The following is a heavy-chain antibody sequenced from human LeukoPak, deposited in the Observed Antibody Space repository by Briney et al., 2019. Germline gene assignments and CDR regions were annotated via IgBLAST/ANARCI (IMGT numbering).Heavy chain of an antibody. V-gene: IGHV3-23*01. CDR2: ISGSGGST. CDR3: AMSSFGRAFDI. Sequence: RGSLRLSCAASGFTFSSYAMSWVRQAPGKGLAWVSAISGSGGSTYYADSVKGRFTISRDNSKNTLYLQMNSLRAEDTAVYYCAMSSFGRAFDIWGQGTMVTVSS. CDR1: GFTFSSYA. D-gene: IGHD6-13*01. J-gene: IGHJ3*02.